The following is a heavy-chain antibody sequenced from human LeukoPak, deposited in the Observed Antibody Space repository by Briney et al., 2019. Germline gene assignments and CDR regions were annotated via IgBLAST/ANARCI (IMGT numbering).Heavy chain of an antibody. CDR2: IGTAGDT. V-gene: IGHV3-13*01. CDR3: ARVAKERVGGVYYFDY. CDR1: GFTFSDYD. J-gene: IGHJ4*02. Sequence: SGGSLRLSCAASGFTFSDYDMHWVRQATGKGLKWVSAIGTAGDTYYTGSVKGRFTISRENAKNSLYLQMNSLRAGDTAVYYCARVAKERVGGVYYFDYWGQGTLVTVSS. D-gene: IGHD1-1*01.